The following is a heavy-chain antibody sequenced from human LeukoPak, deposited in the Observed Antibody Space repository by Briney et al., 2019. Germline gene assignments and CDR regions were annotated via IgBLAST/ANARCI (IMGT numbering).Heavy chain of an antibody. J-gene: IGHJ4*02. V-gene: IGHV3-66*03. CDR3: AKGAKVTAGPFDY. CDR1: GFTVSSNY. D-gene: IGHD4-23*01. CDR2: IYSCGST. Sequence: GGSLRLSCAASGFTVSSNYMSWVRQAPGKGLEWVSVIYSCGSTYYAVSVKGRFTISRDNYKNKLYLQMNSLRAEDTAVYYCAKGAKVTAGPFDYWGQGTLVTVSS.